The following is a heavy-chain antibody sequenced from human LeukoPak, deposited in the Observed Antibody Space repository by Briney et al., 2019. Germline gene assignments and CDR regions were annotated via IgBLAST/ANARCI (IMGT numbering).Heavy chain of an antibody. V-gene: IGHV3-20*04. J-gene: IGHJ4*02. D-gene: IGHD2-2*01. CDR3: AREGTYCSSTSCSSYFHY. CDR1: GFTFDDYG. Sequence: PGGSLRLSCAASGFTFDDYGMSWVRQAPGKGLEWVSGINWNGGSTGYADSVKGRFTISRDNAKNSLYLQMNSLRAEDTALYYCAREGTYCSSTSCSSYFHYWGQGTLVTVSS. CDR2: INWNGGST.